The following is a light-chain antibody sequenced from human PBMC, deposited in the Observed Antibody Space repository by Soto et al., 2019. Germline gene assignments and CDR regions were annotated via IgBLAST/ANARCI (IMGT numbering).Light chain of an antibody. CDR1: QSISNK. CDR2: GAS. CDR3: QQYENSPLT. Sequence: EIVMTQSPGTLSVSPGERATLSCRASQSISNKLAWHQQKPGQAPGLRVYGASTTASGISPRSTGSGSATHFTLTISSLQSADFAVYYCQQYENSPLTLGGGTKVDIK. V-gene: IGKV3-15*01. J-gene: IGKJ4*01.